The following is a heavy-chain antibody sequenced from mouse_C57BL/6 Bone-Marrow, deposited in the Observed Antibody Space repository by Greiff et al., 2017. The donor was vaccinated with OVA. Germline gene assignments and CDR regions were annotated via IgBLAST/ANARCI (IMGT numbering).Heavy chain of an antibody. CDR2: IDPETGGT. Sequence: VQLQQSGAELVRPGASVTLSCKASGYTFTDYEMHWVKQTPVHGLEWIGAIDPETGGTAYNQKFKGKAILTADKSSSTAYMGLRSLTSEDSAVYYCTSYYDYDERNYWGQGTTLTVSS. CDR3: TSYYDYDERNY. D-gene: IGHD2-4*01. CDR1: GYTFTDYE. J-gene: IGHJ2*01. V-gene: IGHV1-15*01.